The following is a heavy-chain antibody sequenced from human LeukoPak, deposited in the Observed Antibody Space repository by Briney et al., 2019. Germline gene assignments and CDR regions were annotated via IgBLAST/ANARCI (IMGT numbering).Heavy chain of an antibody. CDR2: IYHSGNT. CDR3: AGDTAMVEGVFDY. V-gene: IGHV4-38-2*02. CDR1: GYSISSGFY. D-gene: IGHD5-18*01. J-gene: IGHJ4*02. Sequence: SETLSLTCTVSGYSISSGFYWGWIRQPPGKGLEWIETIYHSGNTYYNPSLKSRVTISVDASKNQFSLKLNSVTAADTAVYYCAGDTAMVEGVFDYWGQGTLVTVSS.